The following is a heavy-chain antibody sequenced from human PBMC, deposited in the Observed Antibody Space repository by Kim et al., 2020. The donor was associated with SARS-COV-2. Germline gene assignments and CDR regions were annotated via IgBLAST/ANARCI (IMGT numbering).Heavy chain of an antibody. V-gene: IGHV3-11*05. D-gene: IGHD3-22*01. CDR3: ARDFDSSGYYYGFGA. J-gene: IGHJ5*02. Sequence: ESVKGRFTISRDNAKNSLYLQMNSLRAEDTAVYYCARDFDSSGYYYGFGAWGQGTLVTVSS.